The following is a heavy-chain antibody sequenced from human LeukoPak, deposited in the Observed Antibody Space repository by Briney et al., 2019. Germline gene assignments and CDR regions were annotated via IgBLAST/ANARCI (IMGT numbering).Heavy chain of an antibody. CDR1: GGSISSNAYY. D-gene: IGHD3-16*01. CDR3: ARRLGGRNWFDP. CDR2: INYSGIT. V-gene: IGHV4-39*01. Sequence: SETLSLTCIVSGGSISSNAYYWGWIRQPPGEGLEWIGSINYSGITYYNPSLRSRVTVSVDTSRNQFSLNLSSVTAADTAVYFCARRLGGRNWFDPWGQGTLVTVSS. J-gene: IGHJ5*02.